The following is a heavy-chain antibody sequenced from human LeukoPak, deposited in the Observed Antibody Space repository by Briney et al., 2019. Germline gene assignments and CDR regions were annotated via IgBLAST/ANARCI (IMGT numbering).Heavy chain of an antibody. J-gene: IGHJ4*02. CDR2: INPSGGST. CDR3: ARPPDSGRYAYYFDY. Sequence: ASVKVSCKAPGHTFTSYYMHWMRQAPGQGLEWMGIINPSGGSTSYAQKFQGRVTMTRDTSTSTVYMELSSLRSEDTAVYYCARPPDSGRYAYYFDYWGQGTLVTVSS. CDR1: GHTFTSYY. D-gene: IGHD1-26*01. V-gene: IGHV1-46*01.